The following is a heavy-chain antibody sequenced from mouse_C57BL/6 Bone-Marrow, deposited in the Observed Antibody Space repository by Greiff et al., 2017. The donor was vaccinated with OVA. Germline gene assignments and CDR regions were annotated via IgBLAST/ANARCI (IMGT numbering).Heavy chain of an antibody. J-gene: IGHJ3*01. CDR2: IYPGSGNT. CDR3: ARAVYDGYYVGAY. V-gene: IGHV1-76*01. D-gene: IGHD2-3*01. Sequence: QVQLQQSGAELVRPGASVKLSCKASGYTFTDYYINWVKQRPGQGLEWIARIYPGSGNTYYNEKFKGKATLTAEKSSSTAYMQLSSLTSADSAVYFCARAVYDGYYVGAYWGQGTLVTVSA. CDR1: GYTFTDYY.